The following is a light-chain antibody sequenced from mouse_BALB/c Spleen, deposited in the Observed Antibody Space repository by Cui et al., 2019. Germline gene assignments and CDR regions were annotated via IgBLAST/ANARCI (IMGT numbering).Light chain of an antibody. Sequence: DIQMNQSPSSLSASLGDTITITCHASQNINVWLSWYQQKPGNIPKLLIYKASNLHTGVPSRFSGSGSGTGFTLTISSLQPEDIATYYCQQGQSYPLTFGGGTKQEIK. CDR2: KAS. V-gene: IGKV10-94*01. J-gene: IGKJ2*01. CDR3: QQGQSYPLT. CDR1: QNINVW.